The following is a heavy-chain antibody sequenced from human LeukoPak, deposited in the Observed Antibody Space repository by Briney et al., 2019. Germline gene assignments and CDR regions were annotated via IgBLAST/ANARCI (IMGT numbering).Heavy chain of an antibody. D-gene: IGHD5-24*01. V-gene: IGHV3-74*01. Sequence: GGSLRLSCAASGFTFNTYVMHWVRQAPRKGLVWVARIDTDGKTTTYADSVKGRFTISRDNAKNMLYVQMNSLGAEDTAVYYCVRDKDGYNFWGQGTLVSVSS. J-gene: IGHJ4*02. CDR3: VRDKDGYNF. CDR2: IDTDGKTT. CDR1: GFTFNTYV.